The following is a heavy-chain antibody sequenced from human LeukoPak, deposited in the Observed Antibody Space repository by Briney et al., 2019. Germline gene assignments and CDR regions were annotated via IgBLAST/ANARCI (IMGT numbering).Heavy chain of an antibody. CDR3: ARKGALWFGELFHYMDV. Sequence: SVKVSCNASGGTFRSYAISWVRQAPGQGLEWMGGIIPIFGTANYAQKFQGRVTITADESTSTAYMELSSLRSEDTAVYYCARKGALWFGELFHYMDVWGKGTTVTVSS. D-gene: IGHD3-10*01. J-gene: IGHJ6*03. CDR2: IIPIFGTA. V-gene: IGHV1-69*01. CDR1: GGTFRSYA.